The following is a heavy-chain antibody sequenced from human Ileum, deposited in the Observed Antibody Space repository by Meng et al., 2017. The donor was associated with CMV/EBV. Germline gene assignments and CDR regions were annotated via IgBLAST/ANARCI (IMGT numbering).Heavy chain of an antibody. CDR3: ARSTKADCWEVLTY. CDR2: IYRDGTT. J-gene: IGHJ4*02. Sequence: QWDLRRWAVGLLKPSETLTLTWAASGEALSHYYWTWIRQPPGKGLEGIGEIYRDGTTNYDPSLKSRVSRSEDTSKNQFSLKLTSVTAADTAVYYCARSTKADCWEVLTYWGQGTLVTVSS. V-gene: IGHV4-34*01. CDR1: GEALSHYY. D-gene: IGHD2-21*02.